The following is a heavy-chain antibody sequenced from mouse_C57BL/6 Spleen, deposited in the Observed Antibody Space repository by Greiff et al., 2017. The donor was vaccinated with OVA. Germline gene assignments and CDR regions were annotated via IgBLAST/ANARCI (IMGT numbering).Heavy chain of an antibody. CDR3: AREGTRAMDY. D-gene: IGHD1-3*01. CDR2: IYPGDGDT. V-gene: IGHV1-80*01. Sequence: QVQLKESGAELVKPGASVKISCKASGYAFSSYWMNWVKQRPGKGLEWIGQIYPGDGDTNYNGKFKGKATLTADKSSSTAYMQLSSLTTEDSAVYFCAREGTRAMDYWGQGTSVTVSS. CDR1: GYAFSSYW. J-gene: IGHJ4*01.